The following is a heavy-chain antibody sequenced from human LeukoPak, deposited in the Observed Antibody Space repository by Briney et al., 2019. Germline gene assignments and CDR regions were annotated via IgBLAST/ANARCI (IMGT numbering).Heavy chain of an antibody. D-gene: IGHD6-19*01. CDR2: IYYSGST. V-gene: IGHV4-59*08. CDR3: ARHSPYSSGWLYYFDY. CDR1: GGSISSYY. Sequence: SETLSLTCTVSGGSISSYYWSWIRQPPGKGLEWIGYIYYSGSTNYNPSPKSRVTISVDTSKNQFSLKLSSVTAADTAVYYCARHSPYSSGWLYYFDYWGQGTLVTVSS. J-gene: IGHJ4*02.